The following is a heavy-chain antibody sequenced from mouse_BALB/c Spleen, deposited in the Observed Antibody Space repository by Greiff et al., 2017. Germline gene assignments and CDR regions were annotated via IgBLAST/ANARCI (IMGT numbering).Heavy chain of an antibody. D-gene: IGHD2-3*01. Sequence: DVHLVESGGGLVKPGGSLKLSCAASGFTFSSYAMSWVRQTPEKRLEWVATISSGGSYTYYPDSVKGRFTISRDNAKNTLYLQMSSLRSEDTAMYYCARQGDGYYFDYWGQGTTLTVSS. CDR1: GFTFSSYA. V-gene: IGHV5-9-3*01. CDR3: ARQGDGYYFDY. CDR2: ISSGGSYT. J-gene: IGHJ2*01.